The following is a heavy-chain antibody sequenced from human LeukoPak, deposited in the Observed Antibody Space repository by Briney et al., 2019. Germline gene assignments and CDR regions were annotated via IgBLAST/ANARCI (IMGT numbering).Heavy chain of an antibody. Sequence: GGSLRLSCAASGFTLKLYWMHWVRQAPGKGPVWVSRINDDGSSTSYADSVKGRFTISRDDAKNTLYLQMNSLRAEDTAVYYCVRGGASTWSWGQGTLVTVSS. CDR3: VRGGASTWS. CDR2: INDDGSST. V-gene: IGHV3-74*01. D-gene: IGHD2-15*01. CDR1: GFTLKLYW. J-gene: IGHJ5*02.